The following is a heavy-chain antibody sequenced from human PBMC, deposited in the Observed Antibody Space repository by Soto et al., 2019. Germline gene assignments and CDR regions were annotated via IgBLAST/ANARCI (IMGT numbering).Heavy chain of an antibody. V-gene: IGHV3-23*01. CDR2: ISGSGGST. D-gene: IGHD2-21*02. J-gene: IGHJ6*02. CDR3: AKVVAPKYYYYYGMDV. CDR1: GFTFISYA. Sequence: GGSLRLSCAASGFTFISYAMILVRQAPGKGLEWVSAISGSGGSTYYADSVKGRFTISRDNSKNTLYLQMNSLRAEDTAVYYCAKVVAPKYYYYYGMDVWGQGTTVTVSS.